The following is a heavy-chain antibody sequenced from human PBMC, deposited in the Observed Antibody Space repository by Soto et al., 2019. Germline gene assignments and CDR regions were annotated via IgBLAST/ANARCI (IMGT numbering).Heavy chain of an antibody. J-gene: IGHJ4*02. V-gene: IGHV3-11*01. CDR2: ISGNGEII. Sequence: GGSLRLSCAASGCTFSDYYIHCIRRAPGKGLEWISYISGNGEIIQYAASARGRFTISRDNAENSVYLEMDSLRAEDTALYYCARDVDADFRTDFDYWGRGTLVTVSS. D-gene: IGHD4-17*01. CDR1: GCTFSDYY. CDR3: ARDVDADFRTDFDY.